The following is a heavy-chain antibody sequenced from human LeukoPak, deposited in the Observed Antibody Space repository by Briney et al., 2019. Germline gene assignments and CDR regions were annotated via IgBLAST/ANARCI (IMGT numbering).Heavy chain of an antibody. V-gene: IGHV4-31*03. CDR2: IYYSGST. CDR1: GGSISSGGYY. J-gene: IGHJ4*02. D-gene: IGHD3-22*01. Sequence: SETLSLTCTVSGGSISSGGYYWSWIRQHPGKGLERIGYIYYSGSTNYNPSLKSRVTISVDTSKNQFSLKLSSVTAADTAVYYCARVTAIVRVFDYWGQGTLVTVSS. CDR3: ARVTAIVRVFDY.